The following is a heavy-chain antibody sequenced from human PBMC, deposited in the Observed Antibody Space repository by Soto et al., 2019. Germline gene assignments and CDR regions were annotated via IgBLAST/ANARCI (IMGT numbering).Heavy chain of an antibody. CDR1: GGSFSGYY. CDR2: INHSGST. D-gene: IGHD3-3*01. Sequence: SETLSLTCAVYGGSFSGYYWSWIRQPPGKGLEWIGEINHSGSTNYNPSLKSRVTISVDTSKNQFSLKLSSVTAADTAVYYCARTGLHYDFWSGYSSRHRLAVWDQGTTVTVSS. V-gene: IGHV4-34*01. J-gene: IGHJ6*02. CDR3: ARTGLHYDFWSGYSSRHRLAV.